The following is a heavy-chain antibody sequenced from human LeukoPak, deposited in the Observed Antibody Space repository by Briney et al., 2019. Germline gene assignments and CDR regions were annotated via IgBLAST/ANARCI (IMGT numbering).Heavy chain of an antibody. D-gene: IGHD4-23*01. V-gene: IGHV3-9*01. Sequence: GGSLRLSCAASGFTFDDYAMHWVRQAPGKGLEWVSGISWNSGSIGYADSVKGRFTISRDNAKNSLYLQMNSLRAEDTALYYCAKDISFSRDYGGNSYFDYWGQGTLVTVSS. CDR3: AKDISFSRDYGGNSYFDY. CDR2: ISWNSGSI. CDR1: GFTFDDYA. J-gene: IGHJ4*02.